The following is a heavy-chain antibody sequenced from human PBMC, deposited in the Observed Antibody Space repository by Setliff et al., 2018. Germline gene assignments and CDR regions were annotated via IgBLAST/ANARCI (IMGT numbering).Heavy chain of an antibody. V-gene: IGHV4-39*01. CDR2: ISYSGTP. CDR1: DDSFTSSRYY. CDR3: ERPGGTTVVARHFDY. Sequence: SETLSLTCTVSDDSFTSSRYYWGWIRQAPGSGLEWIGSISYSGTPYYNASVESRVVISIDTSRNQFSLELRSVTVADTATYYCERPGGTTVVARHFDYWGAGILVTVSS. J-gene: IGHJ4*01. D-gene: IGHD2-15*01.